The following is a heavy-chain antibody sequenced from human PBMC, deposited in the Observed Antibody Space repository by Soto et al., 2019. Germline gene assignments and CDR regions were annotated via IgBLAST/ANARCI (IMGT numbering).Heavy chain of an antibody. CDR1: GASVSNGY. V-gene: IGHV4-59*02. CDR2: MYFGGSF. D-gene: IGHD3-22*01. CDR3: ARSYYDSTGFAVDP. Sequence: QMQLQASGPGLVKPSETLSLTCNVSGASVSNGYWSWIRQPPGKGLEWIGFMYFGGSFNYNPSLTSRATISVETSKNQFSMKFTSVTASDTAVYYCARSYYDSTGFAVDPWGQGTLVTVSS. J-gene: IGHJ5*02.